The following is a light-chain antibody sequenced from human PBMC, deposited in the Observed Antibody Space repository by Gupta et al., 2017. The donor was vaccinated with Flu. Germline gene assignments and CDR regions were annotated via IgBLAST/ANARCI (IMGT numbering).Light chain of an antibody. V-gene: IGLV3-16*01. J-gene: IGLJ3*02. CDR1: ALTEKY. Sequence: GEALTEKYVYWYQQKAGQSPVIMIYKDTKRPSGIPERFSGSTSGTTVTLTISGVQPEDEADYYCLSADSSGTYWVFGGGTRLTVV. CDR3: LSADSSGTYWV. CDR2: KDT.